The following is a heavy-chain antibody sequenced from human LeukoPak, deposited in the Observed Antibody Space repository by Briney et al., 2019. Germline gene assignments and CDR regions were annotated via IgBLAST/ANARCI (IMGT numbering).Heavy chain of an antibody. D-gene: IGHD4-23*01. V-gene: IGHV4-30-4*01. J-gene: IGHJ6*02. Sequence: SQTLSLTCTVSGGSIRSGDYYWSWIRQPPGKGLEWIGYIYYSGSTYYNPSLKSRVTISVDTSKNHFSLKLSSVTAADTAVYYCARDGYGGYYYYGMDVWGQGTTVTVSS. CDR3: ARDGYGGYYYYGMDV. CDR2: IYYSGST. CDR1: GGSIRSGDYY.